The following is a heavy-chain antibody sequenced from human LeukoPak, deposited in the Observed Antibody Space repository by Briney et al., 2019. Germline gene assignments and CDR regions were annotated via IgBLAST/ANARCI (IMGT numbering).Heavy chain of an antibody. CDR3: AREIMITFGGVIPTPY. J-gene: IGHJ4*02. CDR2: ISGSGGNT. D-gene: IGHD3-16*02. Sequence: GGSLRLSCAASGFTFSGFAMTWVRQAPEKGLEWVSAISGSGGNTYYADSVKGRFTISRDNSKNTLYLQMNSLRAEDTAVYYCAREIMITFGGVIPTPYWGQGTLVTVSS. V-gene: IGHV3-23*01. CDR1: GFTFSGFA.